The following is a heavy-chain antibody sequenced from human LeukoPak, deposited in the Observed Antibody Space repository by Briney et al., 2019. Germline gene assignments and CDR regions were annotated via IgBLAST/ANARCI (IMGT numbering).Heavy chain of an antibody. J-gene: IGHJ4*02. CDR1: GFNFRSDW. Sequence: GGSLRLSCTASGFNFRSDWMSWVRQAPGRGLEWISYISRTGSNIYYADSVKGRFTISRDNAKNSLYLQMNSLRVEDTAVYYCATLSVVVLPAELNWGQGTLVTVSS. CDR2: ISRTGSNI. D-gene: IGHD2-15*01. V-gene: IGHV3-48*04. CDR3: ATLSVVVLPAELN.